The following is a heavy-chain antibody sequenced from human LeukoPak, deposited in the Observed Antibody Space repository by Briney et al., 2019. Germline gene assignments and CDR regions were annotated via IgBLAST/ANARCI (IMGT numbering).Heavy chain of an antibody. J-gene: IGHJ6*02. Sequence: SETLSLTCTVSGGSISSYYWSWIRQPPGKGLEWIGYIYYSGSTNYNPSLKSRVTISVDTSKNQFSLKLSSVTAADTAVYYCARHPSIPPPYRSGSNYYYGMDVWGQGTTVTVS. D-gene: IGHD3-10*01. V-gene: IGHV4-59*08. CDR2: IYYSGST. CDR3: ARHPSIPPPYRSGSNYYYGMDV. CDR1: GGSISSYY.